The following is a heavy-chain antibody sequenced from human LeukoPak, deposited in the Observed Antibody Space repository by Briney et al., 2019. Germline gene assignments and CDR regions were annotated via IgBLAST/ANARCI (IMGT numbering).Heavy chain of an antibody. D-gene: IGHD3-9*01. Sequence: ASVKVSCKASGYTFTSYGISWVRQAPGQGLEWMGWISAYNGNTNYAQKLQGRVTMTTDTSTSTAYMELRSLRSDDTAVYYCARGRYFDWSNYYYMDVWGKGTTVTVSS. V-gene: IGHV1-18*01. J-gene: IGHJ6*03. CDR1: GYTFTSYG. CDR3: ARGRYFDWSNYYYMDV. CDR2: ISAYNGNT.